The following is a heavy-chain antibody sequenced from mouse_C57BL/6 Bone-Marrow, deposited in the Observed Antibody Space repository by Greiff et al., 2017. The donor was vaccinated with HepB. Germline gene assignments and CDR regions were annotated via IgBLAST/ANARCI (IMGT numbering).Heavy chain of an antibody. Sequence: EVNLVESGGGLVKPGGSLKLSCAASGFTFSDYGMHWVRQAPEKGLEWVAYISSGSSTIYYADTVKGRFTISRDNAKNTLFLQMTSLRSEDTAMYYCASEGRRDYAMDYWGQGTSVTVSS. V-gene: IGHV5-17*01. J-gene: IGHJ4*01. CDR2: ISSGSSTI. CDR1: GFTFSDYG. CDR3: ASEGRRDYAMDY.